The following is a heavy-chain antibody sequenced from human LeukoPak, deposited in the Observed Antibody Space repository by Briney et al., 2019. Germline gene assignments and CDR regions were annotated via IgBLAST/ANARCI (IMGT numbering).Heavy chain of an antibody. V-gene: IGHV4-34*01. CDR3: ARGGRMVRGVNNY. D-gene: IGHD3-10*01. CDR1: GGSFSGYY. J-gene: IGHJ4*02. CDR2: INHSGST. Sequence: SETLSLTCAVYGGSFSGYYWSWIRQPPGKGLEWIGEINHSGSTNYNPSLKSRVTISVDTSKNQFSLKLSSVTAADTAVYYCARGGRMVRGVNNYWGQGTLVTVSS.